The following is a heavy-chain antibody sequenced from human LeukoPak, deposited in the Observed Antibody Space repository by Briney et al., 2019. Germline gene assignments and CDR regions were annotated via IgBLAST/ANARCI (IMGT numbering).Heavy chain of an antibody. CDR3: AKGTRWFGPSSPFDY. V-gene: IGHV3-23*01. CDR2: ISGSGGST. J-gene: IGHJ4*02. Sequence: GGSLRLSCAASGFTFSSYGMSWVRQAPGKGLEWVSAISGSGGSTYYADSVKGRFTISRDNSKNTLYLQMNSLRAEDTAVYYCAKGTRWFGPSSPFDYWGQGTLVTVSS. D-gene: IGHD3-10*01. CDR1: GFTFSSYG.